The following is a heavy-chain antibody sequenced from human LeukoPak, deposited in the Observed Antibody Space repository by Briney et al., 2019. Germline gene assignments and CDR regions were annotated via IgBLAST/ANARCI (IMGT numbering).Heavy chain of an antibody. CDR2: INHSGST. CDR1: GGSFSGYY. Sequence: SETLSLTCAVYGGSFSGYYWSWIRQPPGKGLEWIGEINHSGSTNYNPSLKSRVTISVDTPKNQFSLKLSSVTAADTAVYYCARAGGSGWSPYYFDYWGQGTLVTVSS. V-gene: IGHV4-34*01. D-gene: IGHD6-19*01. CDR3: ARAGGSGWSPYYFDY. J-gene: IGHJ4*02.